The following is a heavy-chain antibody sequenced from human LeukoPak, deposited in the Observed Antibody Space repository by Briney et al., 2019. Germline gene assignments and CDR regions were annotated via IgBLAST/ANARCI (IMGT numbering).Heavy chain of an antibody. V-gene: IGHV1-18*01. CDR1: GYTFASYG. D-gene: IGHD6-19*01. J-gene: IGHJ3*02. Sequence: ASVKVSCKASGYTFASYGISWVRQAPGQGLEWMGWISAYNGNTNYAQKLQGRVTMTTDTSTSTAYMELRSLRSDDTAVYYCARVLRIAVAGPFHDAFDIWGQGTMVTVSS. CDR2: ISAYNGNT. CDR3: ARVLRIAVAGPFHDAFDI.